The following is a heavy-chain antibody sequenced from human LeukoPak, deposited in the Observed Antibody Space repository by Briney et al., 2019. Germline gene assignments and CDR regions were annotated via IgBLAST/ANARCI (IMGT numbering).Heavy chain of an antibody. J-gene: IGHJ5*02. CDR2: IYTSGST. CDR3: ARGGPADGPRNWFDP. V-gene: IGHV4-61*02. Sequence: SETLSLTCTVSGGTISSGSYYWSWFRQPAGKGLEWIGRIYTSGSTNYNPSLKSRVTISVDTSKNQFSLKLSSVTAADTAVYYCARGGPADGPRNWFDPWGQGTLVTVSS. CDR1: GGTISSGSYY. D-gene: IGHD6-13*01.